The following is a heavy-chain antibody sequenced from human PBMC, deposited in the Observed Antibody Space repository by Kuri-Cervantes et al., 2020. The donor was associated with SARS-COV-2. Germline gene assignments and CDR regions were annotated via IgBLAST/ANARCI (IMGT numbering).Heavy chain of an antibody. D-gene: IGHD5-24*01. V-gene: IGHV3-11*01. Sequence: GESMKISCAASGFTFSDYYMSWIRQAPGKGLEWVSYISSSGSTIYYADSEKGQFTISRDNAKNSLYLQMNSLRAEDTAVYYCARPEMVRGVDYWGQGTLVTNSS. CDR1: GFTFSDYY. CDR2: ISSSGSTI. J-gene: IGHJ4*02. CDR3: ARPEMVRGVDY.